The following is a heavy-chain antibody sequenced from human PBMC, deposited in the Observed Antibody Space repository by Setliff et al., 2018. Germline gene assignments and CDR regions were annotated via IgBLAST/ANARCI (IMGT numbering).Heavy chain of an antibody. CDR2: IYNSGST. CDR3: ARNLGSGTPDAYGMDV. Sequence: ASETLSLTCTVSGGSISSYYWSWIRQPPGKGLEWIGYIYNSGSTNYNPSLKSRVTISVDTSRNQISLTLSSVTAADTAVYYCARNLGSGTPDAYGMDVWGQGTTVTVSS. CDR1: GGSISSYY. D-gene: IGHD3-10*01. J-gene: IGHJ6*02. V-gene: IGHV4-59*01.